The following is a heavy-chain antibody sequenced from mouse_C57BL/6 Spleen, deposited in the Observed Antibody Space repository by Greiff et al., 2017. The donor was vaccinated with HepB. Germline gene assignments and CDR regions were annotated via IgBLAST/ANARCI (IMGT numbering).Heavy chain of an antibody. Sequence: VQLQQSGPELVKPGASVKISCKASGYSFTGYYMNLVKQSPEKSLEWIGEINPSTGGTTYNQKFKAKATLTVDKSSSTAYMQLKSLTSEDSAVYYCARSGRANYYAMDYWGQGTSVTVSS. CDR1: GYSFTGYY. J-gene: IGHJ4*01. D-gene: IGHD3-2*02. V-gene: IGHV1-42*01. CDR3: ARSGRANYYAMDY. CDR2: INPSTGGT.